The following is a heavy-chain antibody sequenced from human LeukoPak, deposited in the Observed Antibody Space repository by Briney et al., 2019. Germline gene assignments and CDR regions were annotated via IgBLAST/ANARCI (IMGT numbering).Heavy chain of an antibody. V-gene: IGHV3-23*01. Sequence: GGSLRLSCAASGFTFSSYAMSWVRQAPGKGLEWVSAISGSGGSTYYADSVKGWFTISRDNSKNTLYLQMNSLRAEDTAVYYCAEDRMSIAAAGGYYFDYWGQGTLVTVSS. CDR3: AEDRMSIAAAGGYYFDY. CDR2: ISGSGGST. D-gene: IGHD6-13*01. J-gene: IGHJ4*02. CDR1: GFTFSSYA.